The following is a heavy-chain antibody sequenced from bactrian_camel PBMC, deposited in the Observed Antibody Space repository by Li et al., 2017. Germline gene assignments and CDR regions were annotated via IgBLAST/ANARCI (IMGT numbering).Heavy chain of an antibody. CDR2: VNYAGDST. CDR1: GFKMSTAF. V-gene: IGHV3S40*01. Sequence: VQLVESGGGLVQAGGSMRPSCAASGFKMSTAFMRWVRQAPGKGLEWVATVNYAGDSTYYADSVKGRFIISRDDAKNTVFLQLNSLKSEDTALYYCAISLFRWSGPNYWGQGTQVTVS. D-gene: IGHD1*01. J-gene: IGHJ4*01. CDR3: AISLFRWSGPNY.